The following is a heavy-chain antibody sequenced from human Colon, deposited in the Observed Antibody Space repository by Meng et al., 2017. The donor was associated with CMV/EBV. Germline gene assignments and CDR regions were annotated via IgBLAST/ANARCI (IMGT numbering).Heavy chain of an antibody. D-gene: IGHD2/OR15-2a*01. V-gene: IGHV1-69*04. J-gene: IGHJ5*02. Sequence: NVACKGSGGPLNNYALAWLRQGPGQGLGWVGRIIPMLEKTDYAQSLKDRVTITADKSTTTTYMELRSLKSEDTAVYFCARDNNWFDPWGQGTLVTVSS. CDR1: GGPLNNYA. CDR2: IIPMLEKT. CDR3: ARDNNWFDP.